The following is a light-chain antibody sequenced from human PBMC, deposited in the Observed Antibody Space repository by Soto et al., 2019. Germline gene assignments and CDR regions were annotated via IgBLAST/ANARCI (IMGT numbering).Light chain of an antibody. CDR1: QSIRSW. CDR2: KAS. J-gene: IGKJ4*01. V-gene: IGKV1-5*03. Sequence: DIQMTQSPSTLSASVGDRVTITCRASQSIRSWLAWYQQKPGKAPKFLIYKASNLESGVPSRFSGSGSGTEFTLTISSLQPVDFATYFCQQYYNYPLTFGGGTKVEIK. CDR3: QQYYNYPLT.